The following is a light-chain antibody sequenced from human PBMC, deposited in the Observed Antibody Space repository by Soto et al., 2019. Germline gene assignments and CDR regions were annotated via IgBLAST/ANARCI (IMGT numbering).Light chain of an antibody. CDR3: QQYRSSPKT. V-gene: IGKV3-20*01. CDR1: QSVSSTY. J-gene: IGKJ1*01. CDR2: GAS. Sequence: IVLTQSPGTLSLSPGERATLSCRASQSVSSTYLAWYQQKPGQAPRLLIYGASSRATGIPDRFSGSGSGTDFTLTITRLEPEDFAVYYSQQYRSSPKTFGQGTKVDIK.